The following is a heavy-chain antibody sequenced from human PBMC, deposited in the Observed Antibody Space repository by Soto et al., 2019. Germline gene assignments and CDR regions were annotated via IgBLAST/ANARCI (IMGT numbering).Heavy chain of an antibody. J-gene: IGHJ4*02. Sequence: PSETLSLTCTVSGGSVSGYFWTWIRQPPGKGLEWIGYISYSGSTNYNSSLKSRVTMSIDTSKNQFSLRLTSVSAADTAVYYCARDGAATGSVYLDYWGQGTLVTVSS. CDR2: ISYSGST. CDR1: GGSVSGYF. V-gene: IGHV4-59*02. CDR3: ARDGAATGSVYLDY. D-gene: IGHD6-13*01.